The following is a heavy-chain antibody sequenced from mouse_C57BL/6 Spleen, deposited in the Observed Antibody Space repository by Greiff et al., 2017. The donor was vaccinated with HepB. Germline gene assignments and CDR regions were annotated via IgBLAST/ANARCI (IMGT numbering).Heavy chain of an antibody. CDR1: GFTFTDYY. J-gene: IGHJ1*03. V-gene: IGHV7-3*01. D-gene: IGHD1-1*01. Sequence: EVKVVESGGGLVQPGGSLSLSCAASGFTFTDYYMSWVRQPPGKALEWLGFIRNKANGYTTEYSASVKGRFTISRDNSQSILYLQMNALRAEDSATYYCARSSFITTVVESWYFDVWGTGTTVTVSS. CDR3: ARSSFITTVVESWYFDV. CDR2: IRNKANGYTT.